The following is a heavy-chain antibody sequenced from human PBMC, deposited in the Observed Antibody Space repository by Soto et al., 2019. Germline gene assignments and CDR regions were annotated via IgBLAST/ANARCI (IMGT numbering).Heavy chain of an antibody. CDR2: IIPVRDKA. CDR3: ARGATAGDSAVHY. D-gene: IGHD2-21*01. V-gene: IGHV1-69*02. CDR1: GGTFSTYT. Sequence: QVQLVQSGAEVKKPGSSVKVSCKTSGGTFSTYTLSWVRQAPGQGLEWMGRIIPVRDKADYAQRFQGRLTITADRSTSTANMELSSLSSEDTAIYYCARGATAGDSAVHYWGQGTLVSVSS. J-gene: IGHJ4*02.